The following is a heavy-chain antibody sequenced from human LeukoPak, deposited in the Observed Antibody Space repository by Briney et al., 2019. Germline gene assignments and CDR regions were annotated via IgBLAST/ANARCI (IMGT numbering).Heavy chain of an antibody. CDR2: IDPSGGST. Sequence: ASVKVSCKASGYTFTSYYIVWVRQAPAQGLEWMGRIDPSGGSTSYAQKFQGRVTMTRGTSTSTVYMELSSLISEDTAVYYCARNSGSGFDYWGQGTLVTVSS. D-gene: IGHD2-15*01. V-gene: IGHV1-46*01. CDR3: ARNSGSGFDY. CDR1: GYTFTSYY. J-gene: IGHJ4*02.